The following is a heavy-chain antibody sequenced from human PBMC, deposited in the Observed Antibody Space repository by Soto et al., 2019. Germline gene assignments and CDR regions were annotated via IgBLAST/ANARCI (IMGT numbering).Heavy chain of an antibody. J-gene: IGHJ4*02. Sequence: PGGSLRLSCAASGFTFSSYAMSWVRQAPGKGLEWVSAISGSGSSTYYADSVKGRFTISRDNAKNTLYLQMNSLTVEDTAIYYCVRDIRWGQGTLVTVSS. CDR3: VRDIR. CDR2: ISGSGSST. V-gene: IGHV3-23*01. CDR1: GFTFSSYA.